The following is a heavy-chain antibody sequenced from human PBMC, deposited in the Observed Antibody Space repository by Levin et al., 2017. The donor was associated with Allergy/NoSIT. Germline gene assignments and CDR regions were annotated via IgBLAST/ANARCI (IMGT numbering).Heavy chain of an antibody. J-gene: IGHJ4*02. CDR3: ARFIAFGRIAAAGTERFDY. D-gene: IGHD6-13*01. V-gene: IGHV1-69*01. Sequence: KISCKASGGTFSSYAISWVRQAPGQGLEWMGGIIPIFGTANYAQKFQGRVTITADESTSTAYMELSSLRSEDTAVYYCARFIAFGRIAAAGTERFDYWGQGTLVTVSS. CDR1: GGTFSSYA. CDR2: IIPIFGTA.